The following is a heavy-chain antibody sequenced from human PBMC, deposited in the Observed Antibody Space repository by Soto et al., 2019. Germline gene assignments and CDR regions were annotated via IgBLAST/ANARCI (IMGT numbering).Heavy chain of an antibody. CDR3: ATSTYYRPFVY. V-gene: IGHV1-69*13. CDR2: IIPNFGKA. Sequence: ASVKLSCKASGYTLTSYGISWVRQAPGQGLEWMGGIIPNFGKANYAQKFQGRVTITADESTSTAYMELSSLRSEDTAVYYCATSTYYRPFVYWGEGTLVTVSS. CDR1: GYTLTSYG. J-gene: IGHJ4*02. D-gene: IGHD3-10*01.